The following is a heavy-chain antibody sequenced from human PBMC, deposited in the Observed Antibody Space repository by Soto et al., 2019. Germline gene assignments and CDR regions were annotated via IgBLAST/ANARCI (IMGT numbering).Heavy chain of an antibody. V-gene: IGHV1-69*08. D-gene: IGHD5-18*01. CDR2: IIPILGIA. CDR3: AREWIQLWRFSYGMDV. CDR1: GGTFSSYT. Sequence: QVQVVQSGAEVKKPGSSVKVSCKASGGTFSSYTISWVRQAPGQGLEWMGRIIPILGIANYAQKFQGRVTITADKSTSTAYMELSSLRSEDTAVYYCAREWIQLWRFSYGMDVWGQGTTVTVSS. J-gene: IGHJ6*02.